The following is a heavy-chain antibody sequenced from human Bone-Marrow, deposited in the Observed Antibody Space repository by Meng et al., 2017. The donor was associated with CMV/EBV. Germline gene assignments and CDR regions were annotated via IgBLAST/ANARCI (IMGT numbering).Heavy chain of an antibody. Sequence: GESLKISCAASGFTFSSYWMSWVRQAPGKGLEWVANIKQDGSEKYYVDFVKGRFTITRDNAKNSLYLQMNSLRAEDTAVYYCAKGSGARMGAGDWGQGTRVTVSS. CDR3: AKGSGARMGAGD. CDR1: GFTFSSYW. J-gene: IGHJ4*02. D-gene: IGHD1-26*01. CDR2: IKQDGSEK. V-gene: IGHV3-7*01.